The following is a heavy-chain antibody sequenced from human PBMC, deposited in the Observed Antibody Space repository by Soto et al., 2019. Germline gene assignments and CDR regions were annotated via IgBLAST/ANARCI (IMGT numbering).Heavy chain of an antibody. CDR2: FDPEDGET. Sequence: GASVKVSCKVSGYTLTELSMHWVRQAPGKGLEWMGGFDPEDGETIYAQKFQGRVTMTEDTSTDTAYMELSSLRSEDTAVYYCATVGPPLPGACSGGSCYSGPFDIWGQGTMVTVSS. V-gene: IGHV1-24*01. CDR3: ATVGPPLPGACSGGSCYSGPFDI. J-gene: IGHJ3*02. D-gene: IGHD2-15*01. CDR1: GYTLTELS.